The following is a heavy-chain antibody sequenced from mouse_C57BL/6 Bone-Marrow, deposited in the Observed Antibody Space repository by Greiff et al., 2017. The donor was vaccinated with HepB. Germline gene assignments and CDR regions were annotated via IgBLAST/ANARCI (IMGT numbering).Heavy chain of an antibody. D-gene: IGHD1-1*01. V-gene: IGHV14-1*01. CDR2: IDPEDGDT. J-gene: IGHJ2*01. Sequence: VQLQQSGAELVRPGASVKLSCTASGFNIKDYYIHWVKQRPEQGLEWIGRIDPEDGDTEYAPKFQGKATMTADTSSNTAYLQLSSLTSEDTAVYYCTTPLLLRTPYYFDYWGQGTTLTVSS. CDR1: GFNIKDYY. CDR3: TTPLLLRTPYYFDY.